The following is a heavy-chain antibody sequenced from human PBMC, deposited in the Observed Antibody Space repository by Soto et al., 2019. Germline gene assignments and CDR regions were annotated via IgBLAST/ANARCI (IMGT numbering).Heavy chain of an antibody. J-gene: IGHJ3*02. CDR1: GGSISSYY. CDR3: ARYNWGAMGAFDI. CDR2: IYYSGST. D-gene: IGHD1-1*01. V-gene: IGHV4-59*01. Sequence: SETLSLTCTVSGGSISSYYWSWIRQPPGKGLEWIGYIYYSGSTNYNPSLKSRVTISVDTSKNQFSLKLSSVTAADTAVYYCARYNWGAMGAFDIWGQGSMVTVSS.